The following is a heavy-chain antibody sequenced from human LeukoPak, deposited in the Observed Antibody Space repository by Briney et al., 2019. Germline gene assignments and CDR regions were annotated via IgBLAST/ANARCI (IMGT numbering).Heavy chain of an antibody. CDR2: IYTSGST. Sequence: PSETLSLSCTVSGGSISSYYWSWSRQPAGKGLEWIGRIYTSGSTNYNPSLKSRVTMSVDTSKNQFSLKLSSVTAADTAVYYCARGPSAGDYVSDTWFDPWGQGTLVTVSS. J-gene: IGHJ5*02. CDR3: ARGPSAGDYVSDTWFDP. V-gene: IGHV4-4*07. CDR1: GGSISSYY. D-gene: IGHD4-17*01.